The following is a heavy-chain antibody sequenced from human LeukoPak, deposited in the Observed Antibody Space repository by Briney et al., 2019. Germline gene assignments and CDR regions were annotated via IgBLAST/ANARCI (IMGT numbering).Heavy chain of an antibody. CDR3: AIYDSRGDFDY. D-gene: IGHD3-22*01. J-gene: IGHJ4*02. V-gene: IGHV3-30*02. CDR1: GFIFRDYG. CDR2: IRNDESDR. Sequence: GGSLRLSCAASGFIFRDYGMHWVRQAPGKGLEWVAFIRNDESDRDHADSVKGRFTISRDNSKNTLYLQMNSLRPEDTGVYYCAIYDSRGDFDYWGQGTQVTVSA.